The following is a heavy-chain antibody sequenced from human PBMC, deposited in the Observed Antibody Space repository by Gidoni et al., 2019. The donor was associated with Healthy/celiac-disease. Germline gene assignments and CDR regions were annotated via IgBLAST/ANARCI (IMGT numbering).Heavy chain of an antibody. CDR3: ARALGIRWYFDL. D-gene: IGHD7-27*01. CDR1: GGSISSYY. CDR2: IYYSGST. Sequence: QVQLQASGPGLVKPSETLSLTCTVSGGSISSYYWSWIRQPPGKGLAWIGYIYYSGSTNYNPSLKSRVTISEDTYKNQFSLKLSSAAAADTAVYYCARALGIRWYFDLWGRGTLVTVSS. J-gene: IGHJ2*01. V-gene: IGHV4-59*01.